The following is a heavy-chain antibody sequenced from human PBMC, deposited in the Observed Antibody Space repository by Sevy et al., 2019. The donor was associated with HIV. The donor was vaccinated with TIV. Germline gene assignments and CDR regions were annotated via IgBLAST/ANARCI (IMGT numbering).Heavy chain of an antibody. V-gene: IGHV3-48*02. CDR3: ARGVDTPFVRSFDS. CDR1: GLTFSSDS. CDR2: ISSSSRTI. D-gene: IGHD5-18*01. J-gene: IGHJ4*02. Sequence: GGSLRLSCVVSGLTFSSDSMNWVRQAPGKGLEWLAYISSSSRTIYYADSVEGRFTISRDNDKKSVFLQMNNLRDEDSATYCARGVDTPFVRSFDSWGQGTLVTVSS.